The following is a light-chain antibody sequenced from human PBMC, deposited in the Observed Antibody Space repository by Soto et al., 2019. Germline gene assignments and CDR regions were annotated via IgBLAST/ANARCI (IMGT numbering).Light chain of an antibody. CDR2: ATS. CDR1: QSVSSDY. V-gene: IGKV3-20*01. J-gene: IGKJ1*01. CDR3: QQYNTSPWT. Sequence: DIVLTQSPGTLSLSPGERATLSCRASQSVSSDYLAWYQQKPGRAPRLLIYATSSRATGIPDRFSGSGSGTDFTLTISRLEPEDFAVYFCQQYNTSPWTFGQGTTVEIK.